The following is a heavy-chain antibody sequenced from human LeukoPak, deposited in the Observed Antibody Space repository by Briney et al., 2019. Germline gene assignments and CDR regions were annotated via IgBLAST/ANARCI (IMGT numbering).Heavy chain of an antibody. CDR3: AREMVRGVIVVLTNWFDP. CDR2: ITSSSSSN. CDR1: GFTFNGYN. J-gene: IGHJ5*02. Sequence: GGSLRLSCAASGFTFNGYNMNWVRQAPGKGLEWISYITSSSSSNSYADSVKGRFSISRDNAKSSLYLQMNSLRAEDTAVYYCAREMVRGVIVVLTNWFDPWGQGTLVTVSS. V-gene: IGHV3-48*01. D-gene: IGHD3-10*01.